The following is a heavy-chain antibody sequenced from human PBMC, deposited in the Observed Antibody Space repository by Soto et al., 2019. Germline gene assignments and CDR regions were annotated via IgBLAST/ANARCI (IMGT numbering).Heavy chain of an antibody. CDR2: IYYSGST. CDR1: GGSISSSSYY. J-gene: IGHJ4*02. Sequence: QLQLQESGPGLVKPSETLSLTCTVSGGSISSSSYYWGWIRQPPGKGLEWIGSIYYSGSTYYNPSLKTRVTVSVDTSKNQFSLKLSSVTAADTAVYYCARLSNYCSGGSCYLDYWGQGTLVTVSS. CDR3: ARLSNYCSGGSCYLDY. D-gene: IGHD2-15*01. V-gene: IGHV4-39*01.